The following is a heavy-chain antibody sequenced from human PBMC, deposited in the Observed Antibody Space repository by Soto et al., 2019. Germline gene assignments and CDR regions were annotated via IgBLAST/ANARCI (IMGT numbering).Heavy chain of an antibody. CDR3: AREHSTGYYTSYY. CDR1: GFTFSSSS. D-gene: IGHD3-22*01. Sequence: GGSLRLSCAASGFTFSSSSLNWVRQAPGKGLEWVSYISGSGRAIYYADSVKGRFTISRDNAKNSLYLQMNSLRAEDTAVYHCAREHSTGYYTSYYWGPGALVT. CDR2: ISGSGRAI. V-gene: IGHV3-48*01. J-gene: IGHJ4*02.